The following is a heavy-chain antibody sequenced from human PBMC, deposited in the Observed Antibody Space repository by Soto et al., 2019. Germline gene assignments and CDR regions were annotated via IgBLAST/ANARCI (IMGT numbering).Heavy chain of an antibody. CDR3: ARCGGDCYLFDY. CDR2: IYYSGST. Sequence: SETLSLTCTVSGGSISSYYWSWIRQPPGKGLEWIGYIYYSGSTNYNPSLKSRVTISVDTSKNQFSLKLSSVTAADTAVYYCARCGGDCYLFDYWGQGTLVTV. CDR1: GGSISSYY. J-gene: IGHJ4*02. V-gene: IGHV4-59*01. D-gene: IGHD2-21*02.